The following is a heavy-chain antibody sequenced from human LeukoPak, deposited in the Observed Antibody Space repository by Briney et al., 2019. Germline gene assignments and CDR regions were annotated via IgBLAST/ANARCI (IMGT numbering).Heavy chain of an antibody. D-gene: IGHD6-19*01. J-gene: IGHJ4*02. CDR1: GGSISSYY. CDR3: ARFYSSVLDY. V-gene: IGHV4-59*01. CDR2: IYYSGST. Sequence: SVTLSLTCTVSGGSISSYYWSWIRQPPGKGLEWIGYIYYSGSTNYNPSLKSRVTISVDTSKNQFSLKLSSVTAADTAVYYCARFYSSVLDYWGQGTLVTVSS.